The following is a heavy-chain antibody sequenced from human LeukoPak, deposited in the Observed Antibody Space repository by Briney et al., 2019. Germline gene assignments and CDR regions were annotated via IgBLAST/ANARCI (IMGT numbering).Heavy chain of an antibody. D-gene: IGHD6-13*01. Sequence: ASVKVSCKASGGTFSSYAISWVRQAPGQGLEWMGGIIPIFGTANYAQKFQGRVTITTDESTSTAYMELSSLRSEDTAVYYCARHDVAAAGTEWYDYWGQGTLVTVSS. J-gene: IGHJ4*02. V-gene: IGHV1-69*05. CDR1: GGTFSSYA. CDR3: ARHDVAAAGTEWYDY. CDR2: IIPIFGTA.